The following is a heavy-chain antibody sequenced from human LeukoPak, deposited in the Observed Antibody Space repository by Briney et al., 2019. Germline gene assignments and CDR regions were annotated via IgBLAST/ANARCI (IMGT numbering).Heavy chain of an antibody. CDR2: ISGSGGNT. Sequence: GGSLRLSCAASGFTFSSYAMSWVRQAPGKGLEWVSSISGSGGNTLYADSVKGRFTISRDNSKNTLYLQMNSVRAEDTAAYHCAKGRNEDGDAALNYWGQGTLVTVST. CDR1: GFTFSSYA. CDR3: AKGRNEDGDAALNY. V-gene: IGHV3-23*01. J-gene: IGHJ4*02. D-gene: IGHD4-17*01.